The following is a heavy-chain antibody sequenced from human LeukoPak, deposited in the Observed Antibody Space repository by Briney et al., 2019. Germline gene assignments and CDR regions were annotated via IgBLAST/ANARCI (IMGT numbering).Heavy chain of an antibody. J-gene: IGHJ4*02. CDR3: ATLAYCGGDCYHFDY. CDR2: IYPGDSDT. V-gene: IGHV5-51*01. CDR1: GYSFTSYW. D-gene: IGHD2-21*02. Sequence: GESLKISCKGSGYSFTSYWIGWVRQMPGKGLEWMGIIYPGDSDTRYSPSFQGQVTISADKSISTAYLQWSSLKASDTAMYYCATLAYCGGDCYHFDYWGQGTLVTVSS.